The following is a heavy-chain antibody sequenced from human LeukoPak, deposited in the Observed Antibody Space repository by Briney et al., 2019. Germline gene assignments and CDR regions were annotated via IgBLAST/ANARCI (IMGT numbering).Heavy chain of an antibody. CDR3: ARDYYDSSGFWGRNWFDP. J-gene: IGHJ5*02. V-gene: IGHV1-2*02. CDR2: MNPNSGGT. Sequence: ASVKVSCKASGYTFTGYYMHWVRQAPGQGLEWMGWMNPNSGGTNYAPKFQGRVTMTRDTSISTAYMELSRLRSDDTAVYYCARDYYDSSGFWGRNWFDPWGQGTLVTVSS. CDR1: GYTFTGYY. D-gene: IGHD3-22*01.